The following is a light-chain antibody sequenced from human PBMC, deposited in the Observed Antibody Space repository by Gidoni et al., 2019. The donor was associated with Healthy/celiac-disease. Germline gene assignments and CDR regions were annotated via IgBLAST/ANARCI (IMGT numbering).Light chain of an antibody. CDR1: QSVSSSY. J-gene: IGKJ1*01. V-gene: IGKV3D-7*01. Sequence: EIVMTQSPATLSLSPGERATLSCRASQSVSSSYLSWYQQKPGQAPRLLIYGASTRATGIPARFSGSGSGTDFTLTISSLQPEDFAVYYCQQDYNLWTFGQGTKME. CDR3: QQDYNLWT. CDR2: GAS.